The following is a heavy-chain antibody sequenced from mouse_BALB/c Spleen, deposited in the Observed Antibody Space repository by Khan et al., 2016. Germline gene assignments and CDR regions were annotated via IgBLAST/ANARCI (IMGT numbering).Heavy chain of an antibody. V-gene: IGHV1-20*02. CDR2: INPYNGDT. CDR1: DYSFIGYF. D-gene: IGHD4-1*01. CDR3: LRSGDFGAFAY. J-gene: IGHJ3*01. Sequence: VQLQQSGPELVKPGASVKISCKASDYSFIGYFMNWVMQSHGKSLEWIGRINPYNGDTFYNQKFKDKATLTVDKSSSSAHMELRSLASEDSAVCYCLRSGDFGAFAYWGQGTLVTVSA.